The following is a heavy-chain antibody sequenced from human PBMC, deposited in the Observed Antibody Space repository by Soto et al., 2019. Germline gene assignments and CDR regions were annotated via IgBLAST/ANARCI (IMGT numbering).Heavy chain of an antibody. Sequence: GGSLRLSCAASGFTFSSYAMHWVRQAPGKGLEWVAVISYDGSNKYYADSVKGRFTISRDNSKNTLYLQMNSLRAEDTAVYYCARDTSRYDFWSGSYGMDVWGQGXTVTVSS. CDR2: ISYDGSNK. V-gene: IGHV3-30-3*01. J-gene: IGHJ6*02. CDR3: ARDTSRYDFWSGSYGMDV. CDR1: GFTFSSYA. D-gene: IGHD3-3*01.